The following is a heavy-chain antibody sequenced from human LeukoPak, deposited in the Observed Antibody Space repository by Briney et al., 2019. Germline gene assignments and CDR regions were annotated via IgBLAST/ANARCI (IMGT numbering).Heavy chain of an antibody. Sequence: AGGSLRLSCAVSRFAFSNYGMSWVRQAPGKELEWVSAISGSGGSTYYADSVKGRFTISRDNSKNTLYLQMNSLRTEDTALYYCAKSSYYDTSGSYREYYFDYWGQGALVTVSS. CDR3: AKSSYYDTSGSYREYYFDY. V-gene: IGHV3-23*01. CDR2: ISGSGGST. CDR1: RFAFSNYG. J-gene: IGHJ4*02. D-gene: IGHD3-22*01.